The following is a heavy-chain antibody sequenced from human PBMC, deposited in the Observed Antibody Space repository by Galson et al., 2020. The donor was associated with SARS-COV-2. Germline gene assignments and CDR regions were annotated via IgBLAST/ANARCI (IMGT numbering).Heavy chain of an antibody. CDR1: GYSISSGYF. J-gene: IGHJ4*02. V-gene: IGHV4-38-2*02. Sequence: SETLSLTCTVSGYSISSGYFWGWIRQPPGKGLEWMGSIYHSGSTYYNPSLKSRVTISVDTSKNQFSLKLSSLTAADTAVYYCATYSVVVVAPTPLRADYWDQGTLVIVSS. CDR2: IYHSGST. CDR3: ATYSVVVVAPTPLRADY. D-gene: IGHD2-15*01.